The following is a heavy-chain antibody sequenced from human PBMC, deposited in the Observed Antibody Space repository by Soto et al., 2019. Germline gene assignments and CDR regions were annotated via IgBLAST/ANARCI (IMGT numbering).Heavy chain of an antibody. Sequence: VHLVESGGGLVQPGRSLRLSCAASGSTFSYYGMNWVRQAPGKGPEWVAVIWYDGSIKYYAESVKGRFSISRDNSKNTLYLNMNSLRTEDTAVYYCARDGGSHGPSYFDSWGQGSQVIVSS. V-gene: IGHV3-33*01. CDR2: IWYDGSIK. CDR3: ARDGGSHGPSYFDS. D-gene: IGHD3-16*01. CDR1: GSTFSYYG. J-gene: IGHJ4*02.